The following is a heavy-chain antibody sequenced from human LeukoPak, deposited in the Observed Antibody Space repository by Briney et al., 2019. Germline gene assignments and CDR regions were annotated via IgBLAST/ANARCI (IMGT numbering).Heavy chain of an antibody. D-gene: IGHD6-19*01. Sequence: PGGSLRLSCAASGFTFSSYALTWVRQPPGKGLEWVSAISASGSGTYYAASVRGRFTIPRDNSKNTMYVQMNSLRVEDTAVYYCAKVWGGSSGWYYFDYWGQGTQVTVSP. CDR2: ISASGSGT. V-gene: IGHV3-23*01. J-gene: IGHJ4*02. CDR3: AKVWGGSSGWYYFDY. CDR1: GFTFSSYA.